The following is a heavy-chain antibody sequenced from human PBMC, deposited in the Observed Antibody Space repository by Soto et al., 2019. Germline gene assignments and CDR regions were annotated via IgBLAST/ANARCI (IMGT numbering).Heavy chain of an antibody. V-gene: IGHV4-39*01. CDR2: ISHSGSP. CDR3: ARHKDSEDWLHP. D-gene: IGHD4-4*01. CDR1: GDSIITSSYF. Sequence: QLQLHESGPGLVKPSETVSLICSVSGDSIITSSYFWAWIRQPPGKGLEWIAMISHSGSPYYNPSLKSRVTTSVDTSNDQFSLHLASVTVADRVVYYYARHKDSEDWLHPWGQGTLVTVSS. J-gene: IGHJ5*02.